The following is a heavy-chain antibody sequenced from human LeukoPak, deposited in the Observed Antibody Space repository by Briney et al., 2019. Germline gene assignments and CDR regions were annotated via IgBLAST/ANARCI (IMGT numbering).Heavy chain of an antibody. D-gene: IGHD7-27*01. Sequence: PSETLSLTCTVSGGSVSRGGYYWSWIRQHPGQGLEWIGFTSYSGGAYYNPSLKSRVTISVDTSKKQFSLKLNSVTAADTAVYYCARAPPEAGDRRSFDLWGRGTLVTVSS. CDR2: TSYSGGA. J-gene: IGHJ2*01. CDR3: ARAPPEAGDRRSFDL. V-gene: IGHV4-61*08. CDR1: GGSVSRGGYY.